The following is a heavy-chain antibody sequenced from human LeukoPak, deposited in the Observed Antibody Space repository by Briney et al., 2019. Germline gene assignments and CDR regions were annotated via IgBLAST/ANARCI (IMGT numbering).Heavy chain of an antibody. D-gene: IGHD3-10*01. J-gene: IGHJ4*02. V-gene: IGHV4-59*08. CDR1: GGSISNSY. Sequence: SETLSLTCTVSGGSISNSYWSRVRQPPGKGLEWIGYIDYIGSTNYNPSLKSRVTISVDTSKNQFSLRLSSVTAADTAVFYRARTLNRGSFDYWGQGALVTVSS. CDR2: IDYIGST. CDR3: ARTLNRGSFDY.